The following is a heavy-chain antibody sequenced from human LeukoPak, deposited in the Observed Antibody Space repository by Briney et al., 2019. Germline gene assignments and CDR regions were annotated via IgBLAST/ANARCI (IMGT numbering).Heavy chain of an antibody. CDR2: ISGSGGST. Sequence: GGSPRLSCAASGFTFSSYAMSWVRQAPGKGLEWVSAISGSGGSTYYADSVKGRFTISRDNSKNTLYLQMNSLRAEDTAVYYCAKDLVRWLQPMGYWGQGTLVTVSS. J-gene: IGHJ4*02. D-gene: IGHD5-24*01. CDR3: AKDLVRWLQPMGY. V-gene: IGHV3-23*01. CDR1: GFTFSSYA.